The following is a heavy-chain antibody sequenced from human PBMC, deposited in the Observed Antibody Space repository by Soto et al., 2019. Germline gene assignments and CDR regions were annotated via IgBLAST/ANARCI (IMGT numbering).Heavy chain of an antibody. J-gene: IGHJ3*02. D-gene: IGHD2-2*01. CDR1: GGTFSSYT. CDR2: IIPILGIA. CDR3: ARRVPAAMEVAFDI. V-gene: IGHV1-69*02. Sequence: QVQLVQSGAEVNKPGSSVKVSCKASGGTFSSYTISWVRQAPGQGLEWMGRIIPILGIANYAQKFQGRVRIPADKSTSTAYMELSSLRSEDTAVYYCARRVPAAMEVAFDIWGQGTMVTVSS.